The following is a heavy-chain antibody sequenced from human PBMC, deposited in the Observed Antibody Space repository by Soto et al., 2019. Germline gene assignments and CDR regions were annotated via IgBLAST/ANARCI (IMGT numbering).Heavy chain of an antibody. Sequence: QVQLVQSGAEVKKPGSSVKVSCKASGGTFSSYTISWVRQAPGQGLEWMGRIIPILGIANYAQKFQGRVTITADKSTSTAYMELSSLRSEDTAVYYCARGNFDRASSGYDYVYYYYMDVWGKGTTVTVSS. D-gene: IGHD5-12*01. CDR3: ARGNFDRASSGYDYVYYYYMDV. V-gene: IGHV1-69*02. CDR1: GGTFSSYT. J-gene: IGHJ6*03. CDR2: IIPILGIA.